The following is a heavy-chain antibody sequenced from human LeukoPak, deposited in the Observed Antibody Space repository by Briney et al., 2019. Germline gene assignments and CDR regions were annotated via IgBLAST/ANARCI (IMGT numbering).Heavy chain of an antibody. D-gene: IGHD2-2*01. J-gene: IGHJ5*02. Sequence: PGGSLRLSCAASGFTFSSYGMHWVRQAPGKGLEWVAVISYDGSNKYYADSVKGRFTISRDNSKNTLYLQMNSLRAEDTAVYYCARDLIDTTSLNWFDPWGQGTLVTVSS. CDR3: ARDLIDTTSLNWFDP. CDR2: ISYDGSNK. V-gene: IGHV3-30*03. CDR1: GFTFSSYG.